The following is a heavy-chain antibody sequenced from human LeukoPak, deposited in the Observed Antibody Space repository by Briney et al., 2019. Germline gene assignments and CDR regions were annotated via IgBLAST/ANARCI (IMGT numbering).Heavy chain of an antibody. Sequence: PGGSLRLSCAASGFTFSDYYMSWLRQAPGKGLEGVSYISSSSSYTNYADSVKGRFTISRDNAKNSLYLQMNSLRAEDTAVYYCARAPVATMADYWGQGTLVTVSS. CDR1: GFTFSDYY. V-gene: IGHV3-11*06. D-gene: IGHD5-12*01. J-gene: IGHJ4*02. CDR3: ARAPVATMADY. CDR2: ISSSSSYT.